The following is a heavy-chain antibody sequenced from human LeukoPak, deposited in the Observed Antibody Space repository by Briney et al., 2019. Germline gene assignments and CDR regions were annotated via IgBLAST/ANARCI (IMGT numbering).Heavy chain of an antibody. J-gene: IGHJ5*02. CDR2: IRYDTIKK. Sequence: GGSLRLSCVASGFTFNKFGMHWVRQAPGKGLEWVAFIRYDTIKKYYADSVTGRFTISRENSKNTLNLQMNSLRAEDTAVYYCARVGTMVRGVNINWFDPWGQGTLVTVSS. V-gene: IGHV3-30*02. CDR1: GFTFNKFG. D-gene: IGHD3-10*01. CDR3: ARVGTMVRGVNINWFDP.